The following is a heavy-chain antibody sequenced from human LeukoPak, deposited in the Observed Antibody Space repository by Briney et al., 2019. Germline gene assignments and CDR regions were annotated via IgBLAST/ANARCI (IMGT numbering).Heavy chain of an antibody. CDR2: IYYSGST. J-gene: IGHJ3*02. D-gene: IGHD5-12*01. CDR3: ARDSGYVHDAFDI. V-gene: IGHV4-39*07. Sequence: SETLSLTCTVSGGSISSSSYYWGWIRQPPGKGLEWIGSIYYSGSTYYNPSLKSRVTISVDTSKNQFSLKLSSVTAADTAVYYCARDSGYVHDAFDIWGQGTMVTVSS. CDR1: GGSISSSSYY.